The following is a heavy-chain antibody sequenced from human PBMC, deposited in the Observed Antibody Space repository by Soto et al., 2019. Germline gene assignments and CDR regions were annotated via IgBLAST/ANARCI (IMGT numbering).Heavy chain of an antibody. CDR3: GKEGHRY. J-gene: IGHJ4*02. CDR2: ISYDGSNK. V-gene: IGHV3-30*18. CDR1: GFTFSSYG. Sequence: QVQLVESGGGVVQPGRSLRLSCAASGFTFSSYGMHWVRQAPGKGLEWVAVISYDGSNKYYADSVKGRFTISRDNSKNTLYLQMNSLRAEDTAVYYCGKEGHRYWGQGTLVTVSS.